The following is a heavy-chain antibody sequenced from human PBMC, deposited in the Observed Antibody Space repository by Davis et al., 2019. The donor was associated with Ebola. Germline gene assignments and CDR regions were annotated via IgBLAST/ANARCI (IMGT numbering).Heavy chain of an antibody. V-gene: IGHV3-53*01. CDR2: IYSGGTI. CDR1: GFTVTSNY. CDR3: ARTLSLLDY. J-gene: IGHJ4*02. Sequence: GESLKISCAASGFTVTSNYMSWVRQAPGEGLEWVAFIYSGGTIYYADSVKGRFSISRDISTNTLYLQMNSLRAEDTAVYYCARTLSLLDYWGQGTLVTVSS.